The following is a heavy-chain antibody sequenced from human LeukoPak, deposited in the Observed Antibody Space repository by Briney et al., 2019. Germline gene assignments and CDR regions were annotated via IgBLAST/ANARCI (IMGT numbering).Heavy chain of an antibody. D-gene: IGHD3-22*01. Sequence: SETLSLTCSVSGGSISSYYWAWIRQPPGKGLEWIGYISHCGSTNCNPSLKSRVTISVDTSKNQFSLKLSFVTAADTAVYYCARAYYYDSSGNFPEYYFDYWGQGTLVTVSS. V-gene: IGHV4-59*01. CDR3: ARAYYYDSSGNFPEYYFDY. J-gene: IGHJ4*02. CDR1: GGSISSYY. CDR2: ISHCGST.